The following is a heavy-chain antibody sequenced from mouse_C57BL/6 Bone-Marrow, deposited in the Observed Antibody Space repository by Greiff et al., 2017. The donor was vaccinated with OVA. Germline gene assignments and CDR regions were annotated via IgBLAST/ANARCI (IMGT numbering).Heavy chain of an antibody. Sequence: EVQLQQSGPELVKPGASVKMSCKASGYTFTDYNMHWVKQSHGKSLEWIGYINPNNGGTSYNQKFKGKATLTVNKSSSTAYMELRGLTSEDSAVYYCARPITTGWYFDVWGTGTTVTVSS. CDR1: GYTFTDYN. D-gene: IGHD1-1*01. CDR2: INPNNGGT. J-gene: IGHJ1*03. V-gene: IGHV1-22*01. CDR3: ARPITTGWYFDV.